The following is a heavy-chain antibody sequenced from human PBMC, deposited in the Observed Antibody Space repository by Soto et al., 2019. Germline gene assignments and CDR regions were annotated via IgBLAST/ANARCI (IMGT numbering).Heavy chain of an antibody. D-gene: IGHD1-26*01. Sequence: ASVKVSCKASGYTFTGYYMRWVRQAPGQGLEWMGWINPNSGGTNYAQKFQGWVTMTRDTSISTAYMELSRLRSDDTAVYYCARGGIEWQLYDYCGQGTLVTVSS. CDR3: ARGGIEWQLYDY. V-gene: IGHV1-2*04. CDR2: INPNSGGT. CDR1: GYTFTGYY. J-gene: IGHJ4*02.